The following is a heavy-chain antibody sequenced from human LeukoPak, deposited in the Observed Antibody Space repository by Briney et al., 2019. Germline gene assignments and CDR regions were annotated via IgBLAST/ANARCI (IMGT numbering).Heavy chain of an antibody. Sequence: GGSLRLSCAASGFTFSSYWMSWVRQAPEKGLEWVANIKQDGSEKYYVDSVKGRFTISRDNAKNSLYLRMNSLRAEDTAVYYCARESEVAAANYWGQGTLVTVSS. V-gene: IGHV3-7*01. D-gene: IGHD6-13*01. J-gene: IGHJ4*02. CDR1: GFTFSSYW. CDR2: IKQDGSEK. CDR3: ARESEVAAANY.